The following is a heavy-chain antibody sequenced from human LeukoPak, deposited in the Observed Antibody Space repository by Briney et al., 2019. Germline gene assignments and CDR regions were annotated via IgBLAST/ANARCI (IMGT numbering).Heavy chain of an antibody. CDR1: GGSISSYY. CDR2: IYYSGST. D-gene: IGHD3-3*01. V-gene: IGHV4-59*01. Sequence: SETLSLTCTVSGGSISSYYWSWIRQPPGKGLEWIGYIYYSGSTNYNPSLKSRVTISVDTSKNQFSLKLSSVTAADTAVYYCARATYDFWSGYYPSHWGQGTLVTVSS. CDR3: ARATYDFWSGYYPSH. J-gene: IGHJ4*02.